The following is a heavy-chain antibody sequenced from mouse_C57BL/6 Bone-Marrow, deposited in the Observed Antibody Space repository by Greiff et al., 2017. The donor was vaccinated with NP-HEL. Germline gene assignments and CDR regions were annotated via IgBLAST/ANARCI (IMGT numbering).Heavy chain of an antibody. CDR3: ARLYYYGSSDV. V-gene: IGHV5-6*01. CDR2: ISSGGSYT. Sequence: EVQLMESGGDLVKPGGSLKLSCAASGFTFSSYGMSWVRQTPDKRLEWVATISSGGSYTYYPDSVKGRFTLSRDNAKNTLYLQMSSLKSEDTAMYYCARLYYYGSSDVWGTGTTVTVSS. J-gene: IGHJ1*03. D-gene: IGHD1-1*01. CDR1: GFTFSSYG.